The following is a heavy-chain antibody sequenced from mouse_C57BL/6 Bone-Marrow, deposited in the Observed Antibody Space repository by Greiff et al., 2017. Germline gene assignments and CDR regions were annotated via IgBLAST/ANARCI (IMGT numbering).Heavy chain of an antibody. V-gene: IGHV1-47*01. Sequence: VKLMESGAELVKPGASVKMSCKASGYTFTTYPIEWMKQNHGKSLEWIGNIHPYNDDTKYNEKFKGKDTLTVEKSSSTVYLELSRLASDDSAVDYCARGGNGYYDAMDYWGQGTSVTVSS. CDR2: IHPYNDDT. CDR3: ARGGNGYYDAMDY. D-gene: IGHD2-2*01. CDR1: GYTFTTYP. J-gene: IGHJ4*01.